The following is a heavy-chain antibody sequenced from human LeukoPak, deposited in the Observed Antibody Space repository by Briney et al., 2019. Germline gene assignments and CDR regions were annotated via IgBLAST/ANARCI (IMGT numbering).Heavy chain of an antibody. CDR1: GFTFSSYG. Sequence: GGSPRLSCAASGFTFSSYGMHRVRQAPGKGLEWVAFIRYDGSNKYYADSVKGRFTISRDNSKNTLYLQMNSLRAEDTAVYYCAKDQDTAIVFDYWGQGTLVTVSS. CDR2: IRYDGSNK. V-gene: IGHV3-30*02. J-gene: IGHJ4*02. D-gene: IGHD5-18*01. CDR3: AKDQDTAIVFDY.